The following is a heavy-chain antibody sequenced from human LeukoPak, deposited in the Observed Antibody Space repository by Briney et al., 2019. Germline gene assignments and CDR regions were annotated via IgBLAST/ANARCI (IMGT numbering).Heavy chain of an antibody. Sequence: SETLSLTCAVYGGSFSGYYWSWIRQPPGKGLEWIGYIYYSGSTNYNPSLKSRVTISVDTSKNRFSLKLSSVTAADTAVYYCARDILTGYYRDAFDIWGQGTMVTVSS. CDR3: ARDILTGYYRDAFDI. V-gene: IGHV4-59*01. D-gene: IGHD3-9*01. CDR1: GGSFSGYY. J-gene: IGHJ3*02. CDR2: IYYSGST.